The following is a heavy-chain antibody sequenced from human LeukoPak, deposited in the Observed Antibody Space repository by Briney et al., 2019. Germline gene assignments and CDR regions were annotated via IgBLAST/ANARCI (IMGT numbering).Heavy chain of an antibody. CDR1: GGSISSSSYY. V-gene: IGHV4-39*07. J-gene: IGHJ6*02. CDR2: IYYSGST. Sequence: PSETLSLTCTVSGGSISSSSYYWGWIRQPPGKGLEWIGSIYYSGSTNYNPSLKSRVTISVDTSKNQFSLKLSSVTAADTAVYYCARETTVVTPFGDHYYYGMDVWGQGTTVTVSS. CDR3: ARETTVVTPFGDHYYYGMDV. D-gene: IGHD4-23*01.